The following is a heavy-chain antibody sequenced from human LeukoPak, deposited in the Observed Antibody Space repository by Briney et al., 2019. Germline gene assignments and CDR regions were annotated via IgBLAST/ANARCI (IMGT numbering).Heavy chain of an antibody. CDR2: IYHSGST. J-gene: IGHJ4*02. D-gene: IGHD2-2*02. V-gene: IGHV4-38-2*01. CDR1: GYSISSGYY. Sequence: SETLSLTCAVSGYSISSGYYWGWIRQPPGKGREGIGRIYHSGSTYYNPSPQSRVTIPVDTSKNQFSLKLSSVPAADTAVYYCARLVPAAILDYWGQGTLVTVSS. CDR3: ARLVPAAILDY.